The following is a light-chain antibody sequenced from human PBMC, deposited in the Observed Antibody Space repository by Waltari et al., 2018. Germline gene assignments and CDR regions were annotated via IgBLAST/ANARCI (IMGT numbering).Light chain of an antibody. CDR1: STADGSYNF. J-gene: IGLJ2*01. CDR2: EVS. Sequence: QSALTQPPPASGSPGQPVPISCTGTSTADGSYNFLSWYQPFPGKAPKPIIYEVSKPPSGVPDRFSGSKSGNTASLTVSGLQAEDEGYYYCSSYAGGNDVGFGGGTKLTVL. CDR3: SSYAGGNDVG. V-gene: IGLV2-8*01.